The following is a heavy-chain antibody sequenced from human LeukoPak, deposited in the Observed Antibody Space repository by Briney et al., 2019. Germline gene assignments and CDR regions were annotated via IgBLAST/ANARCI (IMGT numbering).Heavy chain of an antibody. Sequence: SVKVSCKTSGGTFSSSAITWVRQAPGQGLEWMGRIIPVLNITTYAQKFQDSVTITADTSTSTVYMELSSLRSEETAVYYCARDQGLTAPPPYGLDVWGQGTTVIVSS. V-gene: IGHV1-69*04. CDR3: ARDQGLTAPPPYGLDV. CDR1: GGTFSSSA. D-gene: IGHD5-18*01. J-gene: IGHJ6*02. CDR2: IIPVLNIT.